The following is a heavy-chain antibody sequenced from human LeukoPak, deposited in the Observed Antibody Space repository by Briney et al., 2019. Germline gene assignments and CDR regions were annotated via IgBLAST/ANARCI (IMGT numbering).Heavy chain of an antibody. CDR3: ARVVPAATWFDP. D-gene: IGHD2-2*01. CDR1: GGSFSGYY. V-gene: IGHV4-34*01. CDR2: INHSGST. Sequence: SETLSLTCAVYGGSFSGYYWSWIRQPPGKGLERIGEINHSGSTNYNPSLKSRVTISVDTSKNQFSLKLSSVTAADTAVYYCARVVPAATWFDPWGQGTLVTVSS. J-gene: IGHJ5*02.